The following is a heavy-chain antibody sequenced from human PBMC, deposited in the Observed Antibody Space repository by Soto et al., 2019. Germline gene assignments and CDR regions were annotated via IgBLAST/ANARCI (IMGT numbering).Heavy chain of an antibody. CDR1: GYTFSNYG. CDR3: ARTDKGDYVPPLDN. V-gene: IGHV1-18*01. CDR2: ISVYNGDT. Sequence: QVQLVQSGGEVKRPGASVKVSCKTSGYTFSNYGISWVRQAPGQGLEWMGLISVYNGDTNYAQNLQGRVTMTTDTSTSTAYLELRSLRSDDTAVYYCARTDKGDYVPPLDNWGQGTLVTVSS. J-gene: IGHJ4*02. D-gene: IGHD4-17*01.